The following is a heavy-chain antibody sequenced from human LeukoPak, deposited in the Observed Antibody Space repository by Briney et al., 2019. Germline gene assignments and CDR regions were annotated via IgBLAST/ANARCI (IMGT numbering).Heavy chain of an antibody. CDR2: ISSNGGST. CDR1: GFTFSSYA. V-gene: IGHV3-64*01. CDR3: ARGLMITFGGVIDPYYYYMDV. J-gene: IGHJ6*03. D-gene: IGHD3-16*02. Sequence: GGSLRLSCAASGFTFSSYAMHWVRQAPGKGLEYVSAISSNGGSTYYANSVKGRFTISRDNSKNTLYLQMDSLRAEDMAVYYCARGLMITFGGVIDPYYYYMDVWGKGTTVTVSS.